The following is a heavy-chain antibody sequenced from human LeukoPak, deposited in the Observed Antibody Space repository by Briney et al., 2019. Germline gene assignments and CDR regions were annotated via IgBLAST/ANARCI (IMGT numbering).Heavy chain of an antibody. J-gene: IGHJ4*02. Sequence: GGSLRLSCAASGFTFSSYAMSWVRQAPGKGLEWVSAISGSGGSTYYADSVKGRFTISRDNSKNTLYLQMSSLRAEDTAVYYCTIFGVVIRPYFDYWGQGTLVTVSS. CDR3: TIFGVVIRPYFDY. V-gene: IGHV3-23*01. D-gene: IGHD3-3*01. CDR2: ISGSGGST. CDR1: GFTFSSYA.